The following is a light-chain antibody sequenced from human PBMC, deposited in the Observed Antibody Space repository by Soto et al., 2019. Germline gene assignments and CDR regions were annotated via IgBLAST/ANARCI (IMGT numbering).Light chain of an antibody. CDR3: QQYTNWPPNT. CDR2: GAS. CDR1: QSVSSN. Sequence: EIVLTQSPGTLSLSPGERATLSCRASQSVSSNYLAWYQQKPGQAPRLLIYGASSRATGIPARFSGRGSGTEFTLTISSLQSEDFAVYYCQQYTNWPPNTFGQGTRLEI. V-gene: IGKV3D-15*01. J-gene: IGKJ5*01.